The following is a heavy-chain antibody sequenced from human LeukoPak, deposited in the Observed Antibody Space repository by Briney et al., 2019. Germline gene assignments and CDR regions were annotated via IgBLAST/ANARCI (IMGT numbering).Heavy chain of an antibody. CDR1: GFTFTNYW. V-gene: IGHV3-7*03. D-gene: IGHD3-10*01. CDR3: AKLFESGTYNNFFHY. CDR2: VKQDRSEK. Sequence: GGSLRLSCAASGFTFTNYWMSWVRQAPGKGLELVANVKQDRSEKYYADSVKGRFTISRDNAKNLLYLQMNSLRAEDTAIYYCAKLFESGTYNNFFHYWGQGTLVTVFS. J-gene: IGHJ4*02.